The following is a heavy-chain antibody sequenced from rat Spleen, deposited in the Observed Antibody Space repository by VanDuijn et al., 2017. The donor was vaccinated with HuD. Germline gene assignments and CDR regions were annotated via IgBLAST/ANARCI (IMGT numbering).Heavy chain of an antibody. CDR3: TTQFELPGSPANYFDY. CDR1: GFTFSNFG. V-gene: IGHV5-19*01. CDR2: ISSGGRNT. D-gene: IGHD1-4*01. Sequence: EVQLVESGGGLVQPGRSLKLSCEASGFTFSNFGMHWIRQAPTKGLEWVASISSGGRNTYYRDSVKGRFTISRDNAKSTLYLQLDSLRSEDTATYYCTTQFELPGSPANYFDYWCQGVMLTVSS. J-gene: IGHJ2*01.